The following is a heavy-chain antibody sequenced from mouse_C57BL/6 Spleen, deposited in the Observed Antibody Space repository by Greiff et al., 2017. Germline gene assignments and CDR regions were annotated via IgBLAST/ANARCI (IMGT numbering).Heavy chain of an antibody. D-gene: IGHD1-1*01. J-gene: IGHJ2*01. V-gene: IGHV1-53*01. CDR3: ARRIGLCGSSYGFGY. Sequence: QVQLQQSGTELVKPGASVKLSCKASGYTFTSYWMHWVKQRPGQGLEWIGNISPSNGGTNYNEQFKSKATLTVDNSASTAYMQLSSLTSEDSAVYNCARRIGLCGSSYGFGYWGRGTTLTVSA. CDR2: ISPSNGGT. CDR1: GYTFTSYW.